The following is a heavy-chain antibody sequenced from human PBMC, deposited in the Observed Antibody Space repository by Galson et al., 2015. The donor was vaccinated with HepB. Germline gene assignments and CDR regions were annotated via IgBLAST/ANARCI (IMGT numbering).Heavy chain of an antibody. CDR3: AREPRGNFDWLPFDY. D-gene: IGHD3-9*01. CDR1: GFTFTTFA. V-gene: IGHV3-7*03. Sequence: SLRLSCAASGFTFTTFAMSWVRQAPGKGLEWVANIKQDGSEKYYVDSVKGRFTISRDNAKNSLYLQMNSLRAVDTAVYYCAREPRGNFDWLPFDYWGQGTLVTVSS. CDR2: IKQDGSEK. J-gene: IGHJ4*02.